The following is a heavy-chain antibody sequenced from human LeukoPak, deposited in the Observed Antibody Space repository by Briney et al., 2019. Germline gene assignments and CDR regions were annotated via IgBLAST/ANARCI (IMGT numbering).Heavy chain of an antibody. V-gene: IGHV3-48*02. CDR1: GYTFSTYR. CDR3: ARALLLPGARERFIDY. J-gene: IGHJ4*02. D-gene: IGHD2-2*01. CDR2: ISSSSSTI. Sequence: PGGSLRLSCEASGYTFSTYRMHWVRQAPGKGLEWVSYISSSSSTIYYADSVKGRFTISRDNAKNSLYLQMDSLRDEDTAVYYCARALLLPGARERFIDYWAQGTLVTVSS.